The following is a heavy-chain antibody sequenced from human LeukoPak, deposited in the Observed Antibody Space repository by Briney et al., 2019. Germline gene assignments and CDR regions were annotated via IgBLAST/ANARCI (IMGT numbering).Heavy chain of an antibody. V-gene: IGHV3-48*02. CDR3: ARDSRWAFDY. CDR2: ISSSSSTI. D-gene: IGHD5-24*01. Sequence: PGGSLRLSCAASGFTFNSYSMNWVRQAPGKGLEWVSYISSSSSTIYYADSVKGRFTISRDNAKNSLYLQMNSLTDEDTAVYSCARDSRWAFDYWGQGTLVTVSS. CDR1: GFTFNSYS. J-gene: IGHJ4*02.